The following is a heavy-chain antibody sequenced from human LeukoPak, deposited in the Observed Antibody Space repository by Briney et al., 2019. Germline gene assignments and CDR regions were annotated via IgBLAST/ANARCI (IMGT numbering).Heavy chain of an antibody. CDR3: ARGSRYYYDSSGQIDFDY. CDR1: GASISSSPYY. V-gene: IGHV4-39*01. CDR2: VYYSGGT. J-gene: IGHJ4*02. D-gene: IGHD3-22*01. Sequence: PSETLSLTCTVSGASISSSPYYWGWIRQPPGKGLEWLASVYYSGGTYYNPSLKGRATISVDTSRSQFSPKLSSVTAADTAVYYCARGSRYYYDSSGQIDFDYWGQGTLVTVSS.